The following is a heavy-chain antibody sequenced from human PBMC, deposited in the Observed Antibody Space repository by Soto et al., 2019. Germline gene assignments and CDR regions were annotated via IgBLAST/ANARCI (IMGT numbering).Heavy chain of an antibody. D-gene: IGHD2-8*01. CDR3: ARGDPVYAIRGVNPAYYYYGLDV. Sequence: GGSLRLSCAASGFTLRSYWMSWVRQAPGKGLEWLATIKTDASEKYYVDSVKGRFTISRDNAKNSLYLQMNSLRAEDTAVYYCARGDPVYAIRGVNPAYYYYGLDVWGQGTPVTVSS. CDR2: IKTDASEK. J-gene: IGHJ6*02. V-gene: IGHV3-7*03. CDR1: GFTLRSYW.